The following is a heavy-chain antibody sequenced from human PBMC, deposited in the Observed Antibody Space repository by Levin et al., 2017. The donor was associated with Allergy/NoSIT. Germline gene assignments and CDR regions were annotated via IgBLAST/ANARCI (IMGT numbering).Heavy chain of an antibody. CDR3: ARRGTRDYYYYMDV. CDR1: GSSFTSYW. D-gene: IGHD1-1*01. Sequence: GGSPRLSCQGSGSSFTSYWIGWVRQMPGKGLEWMGIIYPGDSDTRYSPSFQGQVTISADKSISTAYLQWSSLKASDTAIYYCARRGTRDYYYYMDVWGKGTTVTVSS. CDR2: IYPGDSDT. V-gene: IGHV5-51*01. J-gene: IGHJ6*03.